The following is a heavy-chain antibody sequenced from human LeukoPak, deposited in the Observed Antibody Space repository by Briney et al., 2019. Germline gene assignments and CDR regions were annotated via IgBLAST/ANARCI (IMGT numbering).Heavy chain of an antibody. CDR2: INHSGST. D-gene: IGHD5-24*01. J-gene: IGHJ4*02. V-gene: IGHV4-34*01. CDR3: AREGRWLQPYYFDY. Sequence: SETLSLICAVYGGSFSGHYWSWIRQPPGKGLEWIGEINHSGSTNYNPSLKSRVTISVDTSKNQFSLKLSSVTAADTAVYYCAREGRWLQPYYFDYWGQGTLVTVSS. CDR1: GGSFSGHY.